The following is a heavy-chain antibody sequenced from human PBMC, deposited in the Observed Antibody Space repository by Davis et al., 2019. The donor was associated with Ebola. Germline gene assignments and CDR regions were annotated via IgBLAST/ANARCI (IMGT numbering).Heavy chain of an antibody. V-gene: IGHV3-33*08. CDR2: IWYDGSNK. CDR3: ARDGGYSSSWYGY. CDR1: GFTFSSYA. J-gene: IGHJ4*02. Sequence: GGSLRLSCAASGFTFSSYAMHWVRQAPGKGLEWVAVIWYDGSNKYYADSVKGRFTISRDNSKNTLYLQMNSLRAEDTAVYYCARDGGYSSSWYGYWGQGTLVTVSS. D-gene: IGHD6-13*01.